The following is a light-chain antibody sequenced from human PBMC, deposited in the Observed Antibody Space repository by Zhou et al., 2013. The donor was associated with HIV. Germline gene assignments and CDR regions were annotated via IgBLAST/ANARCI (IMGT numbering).Light chain of an antibody. CDR2: KAS. V-gene: IGKV1-5*03. CDR1: QSISSW. J-gene: IGKJ2*01. Sequence: DIQMTQSPSTLSASVGDRVTITCRASQSISSWLAWYQQKPGKAPKLLIYKASSLESGVPSRFSGSGSGTEFTLTISSLQPDDFATYYCQHYNSYWYTFGPGDQAGDQT. CDR3: QHYNSYWYT.